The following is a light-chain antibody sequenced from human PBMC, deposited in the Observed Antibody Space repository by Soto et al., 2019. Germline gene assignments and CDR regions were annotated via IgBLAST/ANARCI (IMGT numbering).Light chain of an antibody. CDR1: QSVSSSY. V-gene: IGKV3-20*01. Sequence: EIVLTQSPGTLSLSPGERATLSCRASQSVSSSYLAWYQQKPGQPPRLLIYDASSRATGIPDRFSGSGSGTDFTLTISSLEPEDVAVYYCQQYGSSPRTFGPGTKVEIK. J-gene: IGKJ1*01. CDR3: QQYGSSPRT. CDR2: DAS.